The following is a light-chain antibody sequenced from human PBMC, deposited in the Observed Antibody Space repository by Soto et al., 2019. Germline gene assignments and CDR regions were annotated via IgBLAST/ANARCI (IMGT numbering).Light chain of an antibody. CDR3: CSYAGSTTWV. Sequence: QSALTQPASVSGSPGQSITISCTGTSSDIGSDKLVSWYQQHPDRAPKIIIYEAFKRPSGVSNRFSGSRSGNTASLTISGLRGEDEADYYCCSYAGSTTWVFGGGTKLTVL. J-gene: IGLJ3*02. V-gene: IGLV2-23*01. CDR2: EAF. CDR1: SSDIGSDKL.